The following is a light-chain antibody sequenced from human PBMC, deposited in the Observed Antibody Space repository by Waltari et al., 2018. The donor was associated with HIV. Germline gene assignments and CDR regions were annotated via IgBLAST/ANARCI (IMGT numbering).Light chain of an antibody. CDR3: AAWDDSLSGRV. CDR1: NSNIGINY. V-gene: IGLV1-47*01. CDR2: WDN. J-gene: IGLJ3*02. Sequence: QSVLTQPPSASGTPGQRVTIYCSGSNSNIGINYVYWYQQLPGTAPKLLIYWDNQRPSGVPGRFSGSKSGTSASLAISGVRSEDDADYYCAAWDDSLSGRVFGGGTNLTVL.